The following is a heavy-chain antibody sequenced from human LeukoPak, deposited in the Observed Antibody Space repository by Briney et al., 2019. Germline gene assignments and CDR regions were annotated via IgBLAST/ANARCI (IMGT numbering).Heavy chain of an antibody. V-gene: IGHV3-30*04. D-gene: IGHD2-15*01. CDR3: ARDLGCSGGSCYSGWFDP. J-gene: IGHJ5*02. CDR1: GFTFSSYA. CDR2: ISYDGSNK. Sequence: GGSLRLSCAASGFTFSSYAMHWVRQAPGKGLEWVAVISYDGSNKYYADSVKGRLTISRDTSKNTMYLQMNSLRAEDTAVYYCARDLGCSGGSCYSGWFDPWGQGTLVTVSS.